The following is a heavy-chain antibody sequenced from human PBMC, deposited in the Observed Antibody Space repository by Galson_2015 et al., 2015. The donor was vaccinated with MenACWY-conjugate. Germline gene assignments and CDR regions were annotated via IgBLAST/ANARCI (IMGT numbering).Heavy chain of an antibody. D-gene: IGHD6-6*01. J-gene: IGHJ5*01. CDR3: TKAAARYSTSSAFNWSDS. Sequence: SLRLSCAASGFTFSNYWMHWVRQAPGKGLEWVSRVNSDGTGTTYADSVKGRFTISRDNAKNTLYLQMNSLRAEDTAIYYCTKAAARYSTSSAFNWSDSWGQGALVTVSS. V-gene: IGHV3-74*01. CDR1: GFTFSNYW. CDR2: VNSDGTGT.